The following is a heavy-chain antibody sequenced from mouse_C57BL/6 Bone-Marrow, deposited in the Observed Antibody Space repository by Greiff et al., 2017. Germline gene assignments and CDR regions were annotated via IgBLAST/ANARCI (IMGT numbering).Heavy chain of an antibody. J-gene: IGHJ2*01. Sequence: VQLKQSGPELVKPGASVKISCKASGYSFTGYYMNWVKQSPEKSLEWIGEINPSTGGTTYNQKFKAKATLTVEKSSSTAYMQLKSLTSEDSAVYYCARSEAGYYYYGSSNYFDYWGQGTTLTVSS. V-gene: IGHV1-42*01. CDR1: GYSFTGYY. D-gene: IGHD1-1*01. CDR3: ARSEAGYYYYGSSNYFDY. CDR2: INPSTGGT.